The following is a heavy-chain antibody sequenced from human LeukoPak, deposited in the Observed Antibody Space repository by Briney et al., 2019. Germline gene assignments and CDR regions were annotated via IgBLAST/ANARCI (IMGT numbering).Heavy chain of an antibody. Sequence: GGSLRLSCTASGFTFISYWMSWVRQAPGKGLEWVANIKQDGSEKYYVDSVKGRFTISRDNAKNSLYLQMNSLRAEDTAVYYCAADGGPLFDYWGQGTLVAVSS. CDR1: GFTFISYW. V-gene: IGHV3-7*02. D-gene: IGHD3-16*01. CDR2: IKQDGSEK. CDR3: AADGGPLFDY. J-gene: IGHJ4*02.